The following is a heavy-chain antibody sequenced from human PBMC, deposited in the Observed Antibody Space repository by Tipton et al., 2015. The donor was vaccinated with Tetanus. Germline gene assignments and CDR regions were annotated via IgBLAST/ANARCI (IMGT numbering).Heavy chain of an antibody. V-gene: IGHV1-2*02. Sequence: QSGAEVKKPGSSVKVSCKASGGTFSSYAISWVRQAPGQGLEWMGWINPNSGGTNYAQKFQGRVTMTRDTSISTAYMELSRLRSDDTAVYYCAREGIGVPAAYWGQGTLVTVSS. CDR3: AREGIGVPAAY. CDR2: INPNSGGT. D-gene: IGHD2-2*01. J-gene: IGHJ4*02. CDR1: GGTFSSYA.